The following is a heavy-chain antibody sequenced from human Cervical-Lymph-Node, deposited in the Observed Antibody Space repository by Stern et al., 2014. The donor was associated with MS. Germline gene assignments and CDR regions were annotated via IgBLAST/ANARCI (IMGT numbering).Heavy chain of an antibody. Sequence: LQLQESGPGLVKPSETLSLTCTVSGGSVSSGSYYWSWIRQPPGKGLEWIGYIYYSGSTNYNPSLKSRVTISVDTSKNQFSLKLSSVTAADTAVYYCARTFIAVAGMWFDYWGQGTLVTVSS. CDR3: ARTFIAVAGMWFDY. CDR2: IYYSGST. D-gene: IGHD6-19*01. J-gene: IGHJ4*02. CDR1: GGSVSSGSYY. V-gene: IGHV4-61*01.